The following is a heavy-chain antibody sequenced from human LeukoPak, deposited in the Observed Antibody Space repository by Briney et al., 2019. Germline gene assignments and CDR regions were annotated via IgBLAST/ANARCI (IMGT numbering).Heavy chain of an antibody. J-gene: IGHJ4*02. D-gene: IGHD4-17*01. CDR3: ARVGRLQYGDYVAFDY. Sequence: PGVSLRPSCAISGFTFTDYYMSWIRQAPGKGLEWVSYISVSGTTMYYADSVKGRFTLSRDNAKNSLDLQMNSLRVEDTAVYYCARVGRLQYGDYVAFDYWGQGTLVTVSS. V-gene: IGHV3-11*01. CDR2: ISVSGTTM. CDR1: GFTFTDYY.